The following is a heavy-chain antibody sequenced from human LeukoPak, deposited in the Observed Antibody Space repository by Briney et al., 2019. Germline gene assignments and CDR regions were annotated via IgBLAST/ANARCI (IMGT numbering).Heavy chain of an antibody. CDR2: IYSGGST. V-gene: IGHV3-53*01. J-gene: IGHJ6*02. Sequence: GGSLRLSCAASGFTVSSNYMSWVRQAPGKGLEWVSVIYSGGSTYYADSVKGRFTISRDNSKNTLYLQMNSLRAEDTAVYYCARDVHEDTAMVGSHYYYYGMDVWGQGTTVTVAS. D-gene: IGHD5-18*01. CDR3: ARDVHEDTAMVGSHYYYYGMDV. CDR1: GFTVSSNY.